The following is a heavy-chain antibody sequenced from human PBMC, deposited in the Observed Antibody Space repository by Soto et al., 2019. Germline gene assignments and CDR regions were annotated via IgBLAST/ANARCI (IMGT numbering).Heavy chain of an antibody. Sequence: SQTLSLTCTVSGGSISSYYWSWIRQPPGKGLEWIGYIYYSGSTNYNPSLKSRVTISVDTSKNQFSLKLSSVTAADTAVYYCARRNKYGDYAVNYYYYMDVWGKGTTVTVSS. D-gene: IGHD4-17*01. CDR2: IYYSGST. V-gene: IGHV4-59*01. CDR1: GGSISSYY. J-gene: IGHJ6*03. CDR3: ARRNKYGDYAVNYYYYMDV.